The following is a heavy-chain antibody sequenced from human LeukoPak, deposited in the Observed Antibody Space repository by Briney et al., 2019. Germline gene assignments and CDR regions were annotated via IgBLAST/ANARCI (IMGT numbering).Heavy chain of an antibody. CDR2: ISSSGSTI. Sequence: SWGSLRLSCAASGFTFSSYEMNWVRQAPGKGLEWVSYISSSGSTIYYADSVKGRFTISRDNAKNSLYLQMNSLRAEDTAVYYCARVPYYGSGSYFNWFDPWGQGTLVTVSS. D-gene: IGHD3-10*01. V-gene: IGHV3-48*03. CDR3: ARVPYYGSGSYFNWFDP. J-gene: IGHJ5*02. CDR1: GFTFSSYE.